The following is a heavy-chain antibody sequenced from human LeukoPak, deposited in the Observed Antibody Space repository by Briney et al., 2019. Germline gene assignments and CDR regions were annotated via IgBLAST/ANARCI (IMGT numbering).Heavy chain of an antibody. CDR2: IRSKANSFVK. D-gene: IGHD2-21*02. Sequence: GGSLKLSCAASGLAFSGSAIHWVRQASGKGLEWVGRIRSKANSFVKTYAASLEGRFTISRDDSSNTLYLQMNSLKTEDTAVYYCTTKIATATYFADFQHWGQGTLVTVSS. V-gene: IGHV3-73*01. CDR1: GLAFSGSA. CDR3: TTKIATATYFADFQH. J-gene: IGHJ1*01.